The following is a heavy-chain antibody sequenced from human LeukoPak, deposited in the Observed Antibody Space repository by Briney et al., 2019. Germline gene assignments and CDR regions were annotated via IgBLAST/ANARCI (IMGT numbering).Heavy chain of an antibody. D-gene: IGHD6-6*01. CDR3: TRIPSSFYAFDI. CDR2: IRSKANSYAT. J-gene: IGHJ3*02. CDR1: GFTFSGSA. V-gene: IGHV3-73*01. Sequence: PGGSLRLSCAGSGFTFSGSAMHWVRQASGKGLEWVGRIRSKANSYATAYAASVKGRFTISRDDSKNTAHLQMNSLKTEDTAVYYCTRIPSSFYAFDIWGQGTMVTVSS.